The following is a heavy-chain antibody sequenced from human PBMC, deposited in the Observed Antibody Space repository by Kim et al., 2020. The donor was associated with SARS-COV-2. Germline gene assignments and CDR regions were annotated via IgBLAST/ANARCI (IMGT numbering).Heavy chain of an antibody. J-gene: IGHJ6*02. CDR2: IYPGDSDT. CDR1: GYSFTSYW. CDR3: ARHDWVPAGDEYGMDV. D-gene: IGHD2-2*01. Sequence: ESLKISCKGSGYSFTSYWIGWVRQMPGKGLEWMGIIYPGDSDTRYSPSFQGQVTISADKSISTAYLQWSSLKASDTAMYYCARHDWVPAGDEYGMDVWGQGTTVTVSS. V-gene: IGHV5-51*01.